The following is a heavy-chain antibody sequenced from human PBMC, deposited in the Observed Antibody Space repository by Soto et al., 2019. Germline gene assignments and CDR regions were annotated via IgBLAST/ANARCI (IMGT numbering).Heavy chain of an antibody. V-gene: IGHV3-23*01. Sequence: GGSLRLSCAASGFTFSSHAMSWVRQAPGKGLEWVSAISGSGGSTYYADSVKGRFTISRDNSKNTLYLQMNSLRAEDTAVYYCAKGGLAPGYFDYWGQGTLVTVSS. CDR3: AKGGLAPGYFDY. CDR2: ISGSGGST. J-gene: IGHJ4*02. CDR1: GFTFSSHA.